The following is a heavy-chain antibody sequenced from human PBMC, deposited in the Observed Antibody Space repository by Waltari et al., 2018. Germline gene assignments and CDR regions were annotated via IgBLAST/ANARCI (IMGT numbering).Heavy chain of an antibody. CDR3: GSGSAWYGYCDL. J-gene: IGHJ2*01. CDR1: GFTFSSYW. D-gene: IGHD6-19*01. CDR2: RKQEGREK. V-gene: IGHV3-7*03. Sequence: EVQLVESGGGLVQPGGSLRLSCAASGFTFSSYWMSWIRQAPGKGLEWVANRKQEGREKYYVDSVNGRFTISRDTSTNTLYLQMNSRRDEDTAVYYCGSGSAWYGYCDLWGRGTLVTVSS.